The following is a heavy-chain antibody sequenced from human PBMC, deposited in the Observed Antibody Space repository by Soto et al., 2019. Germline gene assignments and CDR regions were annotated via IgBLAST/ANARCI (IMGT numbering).Heavy chain of an antibody. CDR1: GFTFTSYS. CDR3: AKDLRAGSGYDFDY. D-gene: IGHD5-12*01. V-gene: IGHV3-23*01. Sequence: EVQLLQSGGGLVQPGGSLRLSCAASGFTFTSYSMTWVRQTPGKGLEWVAAVNPGGYSTYYADSVKGRFTISRDNSNKTLYLQMTSLRAEDTAVYYCAKDLRAGSGYDFDYGVQGTLVTVSS. CDR2: VNPGGYST. J-gene: IGHJ4*02.